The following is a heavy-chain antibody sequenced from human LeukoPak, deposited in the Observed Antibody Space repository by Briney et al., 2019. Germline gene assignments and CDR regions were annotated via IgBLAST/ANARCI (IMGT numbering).Heavy chain of an antibody. CDR2: VNPSSGST. V-gene: IGHV1-46*01. Sequence: ASVKVSCKASGYTLTSYYMHWVRRAPGQGVEWMGIVNPSSGSTTYAQKFQGRVTMTRDTSTSTVYMELSSLRSEDTAVYYCAKDRLITMVRGVYEMDYWGQGTLVTVSS. J-gene: IGHJ4*02. CDR3: AKDRLITMVRGVYEMDY. CDR1: GYTLTSYY. D-gene: IGHD3-10*01.